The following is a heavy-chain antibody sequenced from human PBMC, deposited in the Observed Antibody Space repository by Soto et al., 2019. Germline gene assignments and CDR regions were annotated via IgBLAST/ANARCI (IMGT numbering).Heavy chain of an antibody. CDR1: GGSIRSYY. J-gene: IGHJ4*02. CDR3: ARRYSSSSDY. Sequence: VQLQESGPGLVKPSETLSLTCTVSGGSIRSYYWSWIRQPPGKGLEWIGYIFYSGSTNYNPSLKSRVTISLDTSKNQFSLKLSSVTAADTAVYYCARRYSSSSDYWGQGTLVTVSS. V-gene: IGHV4-59*08. CDR2: IFYSGST. D-gene: IGHD6-13*01.